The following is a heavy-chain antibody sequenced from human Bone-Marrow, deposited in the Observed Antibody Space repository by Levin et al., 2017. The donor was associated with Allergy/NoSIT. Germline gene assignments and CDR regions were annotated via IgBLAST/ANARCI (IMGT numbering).Heavy chain of an antibody. Sequence: GGSLRLSCAASGLTFSSYRTHWVRQAPGKGLVWVSRIESYGSYGSSTNYVDSVKGRFTISRDNAKNTVYLQMNSLRVEDTAVYYCARDRATNGHDGYFDLWGRGTLVTVSS. CDR2: IESYGSYGSST. D-gene: IGHD1-1*01. J-gene: IGHJ2*01. CDR3: ARDRATNGHDGYFDL. CDR1: GLTFSSYR. V-gene: IGHV3-74*01.